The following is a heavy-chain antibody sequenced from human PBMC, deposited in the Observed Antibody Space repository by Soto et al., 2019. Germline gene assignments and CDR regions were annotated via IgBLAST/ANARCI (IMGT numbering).Heavy chain of an antibody. Sequence: GASVKVSCKASGYTFTSYDSNWVRQATGQGFEYLGWMNPNSGNTGYVKKFQGRVTMTRDTSMSTAYMELSSLRAEDTAVYYCARAPGSSGYSDYFDYWGQGTLVTVSS. V-gene: IGHV1-8*01. D-gene: IGHD3-22*01. J-gene: IGHJ4*02. CDR2: MNPNSGNT. CDR3: ARAPGSSGYSDYFDY. CDR1: GYTFTSYD.